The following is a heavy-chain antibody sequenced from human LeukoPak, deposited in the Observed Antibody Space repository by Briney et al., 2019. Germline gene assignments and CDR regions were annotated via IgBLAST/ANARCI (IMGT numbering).Heavy chain of an antibody. Sequence: PSETLSLTCTVSGGSISSSSYYWGWIRQPPGKGLEWIGSIYYSGSTYYNPSLKSRVTISVDTSKNQFSLKLSSVTAADTAVYYCARVEITFGGVPQKRHWYFDLWGRGTLVTVSS. CDR3: ARVEITFGGVPQKRHWYFDL. J-gene: IGHJ2*01. CDR2: IYYSGST. D-gene: IGHD3-16*01. CDR1: GGSISSSSYY. V-gene: IGHV4-39*07.